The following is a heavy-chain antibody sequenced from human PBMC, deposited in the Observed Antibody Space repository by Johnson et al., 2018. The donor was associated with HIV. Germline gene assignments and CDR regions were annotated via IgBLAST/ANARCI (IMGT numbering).Heavy chain of an antibody. V-gene: IGHV3-NL1*01. J-gene: IGHJ3*02. CDR3: ATRDPTYRPGAFDI. CDR2: ISGSGGST. D-gene: IGHD1-14*01. Sequence: QMLLVESGGGVVQPGGSLRLSCAASGFTFSSYGMHWVRQAPGKGLEWVSAISGSGGSTYYADSVKGRFTISRDNSKNTLYLQMSSLRVEDTAVYYCATRDPTYRPGAFDIWGQGTTVTVSS. CDR1: GFTFSSYG.